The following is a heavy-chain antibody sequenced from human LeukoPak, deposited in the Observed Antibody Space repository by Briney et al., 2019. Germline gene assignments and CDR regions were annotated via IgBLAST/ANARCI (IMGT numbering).Heavy chain of an antibody. J-gene: IGHJ4*02. CDR1: GFTFSDHY. CDR2: IRNKDDSYTT. Sequence: GGSVRLSCEDSGFTFSDHYMDWVRQAPGKGLEWVGRIRNKDDSYTTEYAASVKGRFTISRDDSKNSLYLQMNSLKTDDTAVYYCARGRLRGGFDYWGQGTLVTVSS. V-gene: IGHV3-72*01. CDR3: ARGRLRGGFDY. D-gene: IGHD2-15*01.